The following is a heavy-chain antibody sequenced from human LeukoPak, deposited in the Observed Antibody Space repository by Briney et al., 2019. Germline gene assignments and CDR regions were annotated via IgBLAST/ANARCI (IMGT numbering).Heavy chain of an antibody. J-gene: IGHJ6*04. CDR1: GFTFNSYS. Sequence: GGSLRLSCAASGFTFNSYSMNWVRQAPGKGLEWVSYISSSSTIYSADSVKGRFTISRDNAKNSLYLQMNSLRAEDTAVYYCAELGITMIGGVWGKGTTVTVSS. V-gene: IGHV3-48*04. D-gene: IGHD3-10*02. CDR3: AELGITMIGGV. CDR2: ISSSSTI.